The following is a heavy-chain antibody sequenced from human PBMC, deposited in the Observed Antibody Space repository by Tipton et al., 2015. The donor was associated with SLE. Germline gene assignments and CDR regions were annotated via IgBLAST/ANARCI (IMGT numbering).Heavy chain of an antibody. V-gene: IGHV4-39*07. Sequence: TLSLTRTVSGGSISSSSYYWGWIRQPPGKGLEWIGSIYYSGSTYYNPSLKSRVTISVDTSKNQFSLKLSSVTAADTAVYYCARAGGGDSNWFDPWGQGTLVTVSS. CDR1: GGSISSSSYY. CDR3: ARAGGGDSNWFDP. D-gene: IGHD2-21*01. J-gene: IGHJ5*02. CDR2: IYYSGST.